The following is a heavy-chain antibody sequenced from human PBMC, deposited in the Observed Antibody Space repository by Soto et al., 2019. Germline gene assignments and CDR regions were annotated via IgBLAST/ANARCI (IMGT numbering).Heavy chain of an antibody. D-gene: IGHD3-22*01. J-gene: IGHJ4*02. CDR3: ARHSGSFDSSGRLAGKFDF. CDR2: IYPGDSDT. V-gene: IGHV5-51*01. CDR1: GYSFTTYW. Sequence: GESLKISCQGSGYSFTTYWIGWVRQMPGKGLEWMGIIYPGDSDTRYSPSFQGQITISADKSISTAYLQWSSLKASDTAIYYCARHSGSFDSSGRLAGKFDFWGQGTQVTVPS.